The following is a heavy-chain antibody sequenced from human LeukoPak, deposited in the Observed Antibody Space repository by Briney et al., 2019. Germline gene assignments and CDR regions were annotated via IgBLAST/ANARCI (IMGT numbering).Heavy chain of an antibody. V-gene: IGHV3-20*04. CDR1: GFRFDKNG. D-gene: IGHD6-19*01. CDR2: INWSGSRT. J-gene: IGHJ6*02. Sequence: PGGSLRLSCAASGFRFDKNGMTWVRQAPGKGLEWVSGINWSGSRTGYADSVKGRFIISRDNAKNSLYLQMNSLRAEDTAVYYCARAGYSSGWTHYYGMDVWGQGTTVTVSS. CDR3: ARAGYSSGWTHYYGMDV.